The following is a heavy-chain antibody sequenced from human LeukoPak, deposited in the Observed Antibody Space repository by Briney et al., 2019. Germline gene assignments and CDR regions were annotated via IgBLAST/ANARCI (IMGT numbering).Heavy chain of an antibody. V-gene: IGHV3-7*01. Sequence: GGSLRLSCAASGFTFSSYWMSWVRQAPGKGLEWVANIKQDGSEKYYVDSVKGRFTISRDNAKNSLYLQMNSLRAEDTAVYYCARDRIAALISYWYFDLWGRGTLVTVSS. CDR1: GFTFSSYW. CDR2: IKQDGSEK. D-gene: IGHD6-6*01. J-gene: IGHJ2*01. CDR3: ARDRIAALISYWYFDL.